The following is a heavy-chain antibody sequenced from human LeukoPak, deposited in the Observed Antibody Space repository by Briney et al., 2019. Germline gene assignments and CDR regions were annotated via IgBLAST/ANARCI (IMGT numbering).Heavy chain of an antibody. D-gene: IGHD1-26*01. J-gene: IGHJ4*02. CDR2: INTDGSSP. CDR1: GFTFSAYW. Sequence: GGSLRLSCAASGFTFSAYWMHWVRQAPGKGLVWVSRINTDGSSPTYAASVKGRFTISRDNAKNTLYLQMNSLTAEDTAVYYCARIIVGATGIDYWGQRTLVTVSS. CDR3: ARIIVGATGIDY. V-gene: IGHV3-74*01.